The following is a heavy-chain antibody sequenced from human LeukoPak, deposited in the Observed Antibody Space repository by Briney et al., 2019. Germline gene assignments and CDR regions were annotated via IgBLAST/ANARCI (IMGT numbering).Heavy chain of an antibody. CDR1: GGSFSGYY. D-gene: IGHD4-17*01. CDR2: INHSGST. Sequence: PSETLSLTCAVYGGSFSGYYWSWIRQPPGKGLEWIGEINHSGSTNYNPSLKSRVTISVDTSKNQFSLKLSSVTAADTAVYYCARLRYYGDYELDYYGMDVWGQGTTVTVSS. V-gene: IGHV4-34*01. CDR3: ARLRYYGDYELDYYGMDV. J-gene: IGHJ6*02.